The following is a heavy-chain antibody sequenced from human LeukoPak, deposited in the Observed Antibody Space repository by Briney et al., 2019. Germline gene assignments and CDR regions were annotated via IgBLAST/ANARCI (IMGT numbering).Heavy chain of an antibody. J-gene: IGHJ3*02. D-gene: IGHD1-26*01. CDR1: GGSFSGYY. CDR3: ARGGRWESYSAFDI. Sequence: SETLSLTCAVYGGSFSGYYWSWIRQPPGKGLEWIGETNHSGSTNYNPSLKSRVTISVDTSKNQFSLKLSSVTAADTAVYYCARGGRWESYSAFDIWGQGTTVSVSS. V-gene: IGHV4-34*01. CDR2: TNHSGST.